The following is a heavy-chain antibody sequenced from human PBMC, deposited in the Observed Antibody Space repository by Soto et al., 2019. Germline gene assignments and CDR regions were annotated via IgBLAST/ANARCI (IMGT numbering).Heavy chain of an antibody. CDR1: GYTFTGYY. V-gene: IGHV1-2*02. CDR2: INPNSGGT. Sequence: ASVKVSCKASGYTFTGYYMHWVRQAPGQGLEWMGWINPNSGGTNYAQKFQGRVTMTRDTSISTAYMELSRLSSDDTAVYYCATEGYCRGGSCYEASNWFYPWGQGTLVTVSA. J-gene: IGHJ5*02. D-gene: IGHD2-15*01. CDR3: ATEGYCRGGSCYEASNWFYP.